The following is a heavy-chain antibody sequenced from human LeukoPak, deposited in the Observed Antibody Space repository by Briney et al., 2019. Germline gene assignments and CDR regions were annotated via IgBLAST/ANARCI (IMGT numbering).Heavy chain of an antibody. V-gene: IGHV3-11*04. CDR2: ISSSDSTI. Sequence: GGSLRLSCAASGFTFSDYYMSWIRQAPGKGVEWVSYISSSDSTIYYADSVKGRFTISRDNAKNSLYLQMNSLRAEDTAVYYCARVEQLVIHYYYYYMDVWGKGTTVTVSS. CDR1: GFTFSDYY. D-gene: IGHD6-6*01. J-gene: IGHJ6*03. CDR3: ARVEQLVIHYYYYYMDV.